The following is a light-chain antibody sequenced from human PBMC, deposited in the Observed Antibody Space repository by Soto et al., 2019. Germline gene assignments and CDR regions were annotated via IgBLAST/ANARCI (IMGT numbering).Light chain of an antibody. CDR2: DAS. Sequence: EIVLTQSPATLSLSPGERATLSCRASQSVSSYLAWYQQKPGQAPRLLIYDASNRATGIPARFSGSGSGTDFTRTISSLEPEDFAVYYCQQRSNGWLTFGGGTKVEIK. CDR3: QQRSNGWLT. J-gene: IGKJ4*01. V-gene: IGKV3-11*01. CDR1: QSVSSY.